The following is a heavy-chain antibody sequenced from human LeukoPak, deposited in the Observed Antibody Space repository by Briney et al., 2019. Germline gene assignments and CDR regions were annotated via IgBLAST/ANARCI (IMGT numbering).Heavy chain of an antibody. CDR1: GYTFTGYY. CDR2: ISAYNGNT. V-gene: IGHV1-18*04. CDR3: ARGNGIAVAGD. Sequence: ASVKVSCKASGYTFTGYYMHWVRQAPGQGLEWMGWISAYNGNTNYAQKLQGRVTMTTDTSTSTAYMELRSLRSDDTAVYYCARGNGIAVAGDWGQGTLVTVSS. J-gene: IGHJ4*02. D-gene: IGHD6-19*01.